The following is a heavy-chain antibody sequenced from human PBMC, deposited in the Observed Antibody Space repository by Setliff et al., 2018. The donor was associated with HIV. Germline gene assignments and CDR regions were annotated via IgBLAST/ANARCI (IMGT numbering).Heavy chain of an antibody. CDR2: ISDSGDGT. Sequence: GGSLRLSCAASGFSFSSYAMSWVRQAPGKGLEWVSAISDSGDGTYYAESVKGRFTISRDNSKNTLYLHLNTLRADDTAVYYCAKRRGVGVVTPRLFDYWGQGTLVTVSS. CDR1: GFSFSSYA. D-gene: IGHD3-3*01. V-gene: IGHV3-23*01. CDR3: AKRRGVGVVTPRLFDY. J-gene: IGHJ4*02.